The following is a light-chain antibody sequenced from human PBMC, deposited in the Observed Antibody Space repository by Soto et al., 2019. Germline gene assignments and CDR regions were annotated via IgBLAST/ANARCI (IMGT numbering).Light chain of an antibody. CDR2: EVS. Sequence: QSALTQPPSASGSPGQSVTISCTGTSSDVGGYNYVSWYQQHPGKAPKLMIYEVSKRPSGVPDRFSGSKSGNTASLTVSGLQAEDEADYCCSSYAGSNNPPYVFGTGTKLTVL. V-gene: IGLV2-8*01. CDR3: SSYAGSNNPPYV. CDR1: SSDVGGYNY. J-gene: IGLJ1*01.